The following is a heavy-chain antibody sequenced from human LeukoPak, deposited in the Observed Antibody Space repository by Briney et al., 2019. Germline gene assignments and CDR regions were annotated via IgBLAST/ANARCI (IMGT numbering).Heavy chain of an antibody. J-gene: IGHJ3*02. CDR2: ISSSSSYI. D-gene: IGHD6-13*01. CDR1: GFTFSSYS. V-gene: IGHV3-21*01. Sequence: GGALRLSCAASGFTFSSYSMNWVRQAPGKGLEGVSSISSSSSYIYYADSVKGRFTISRDNDKNSLYMQLNSLRAEDTAVYYCARDDSSSWYAFDIWGQGTMVTVSS. CDR3: ARDDSSSWYAFDI.